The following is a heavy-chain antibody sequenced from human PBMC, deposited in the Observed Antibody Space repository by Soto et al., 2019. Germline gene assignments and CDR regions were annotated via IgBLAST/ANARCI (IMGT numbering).Heavy chain of an antibody. CDR3: AKVDYDFWSGYPPNRPFDY. CDR2: ISGSGGST. D-gene: IGHD3-3*01. Sequence: GGSLRLSCAASGFTFSSYAMSWVRQAPGKGLEWVSAISGSGGSTYYADSVKGRFTISRDNSKNTLYLQMNSLRAEDTAVYYCAKVDYDFWSGYPPNRPFDYWGQGTLVTVSS. V-gene: IGHV3-23*01. J-gene: IGHJ4*02. CDR1: GFTFSSYA.